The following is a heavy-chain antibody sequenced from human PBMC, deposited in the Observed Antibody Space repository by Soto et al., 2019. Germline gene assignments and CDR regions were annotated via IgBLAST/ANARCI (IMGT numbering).Heavy chain of an antibody. D-gene: IGHD2-2*01. V-gene: IGHV3-30*18. CDR1: GFTFETYG. CDR2: ISYDGSNK. CDR3: AKDHIVAAAPDY. Sequence: QVQLVESGGGVVQPGRSLRLSCAASGFTFETYGMHWVRQAPGKGLEWMAVISYDGSNKYYADSVKGRFTISRDNSKNTLYMQMSSLRAEDTAIYYCAKDHIVAAAPDYWGQGTLVTVSS. J-gene: IGHJ4*02.